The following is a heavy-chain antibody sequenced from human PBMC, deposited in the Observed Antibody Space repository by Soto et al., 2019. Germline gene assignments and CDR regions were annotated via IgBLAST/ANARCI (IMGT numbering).Heavy chain of an antibody. CDR2: IYYSGST. CDR3: ARDPGDYYDSSGSSHWFDP. V-gene: IGHV4-30-4*01. J-gene: IGHJ5*02. Sequence: SETLSLTCTVSGGSISSGDYYWSWIRQPPGKGLEWIGYIYYSGSTYYNPSLKSRVTISVDTSKNQFSLKLSSVTAADTAVYYCARDPGDYYDSSGSSHWFDPWGQGTLVTVSS. CDR1: GGSISSGDYY. D-gene: IGHD3-22*01.